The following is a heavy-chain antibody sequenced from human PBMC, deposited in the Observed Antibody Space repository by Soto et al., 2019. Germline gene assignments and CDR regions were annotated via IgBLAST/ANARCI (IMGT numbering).Heavy chain of an antibody. D-gene: IGHD4-17*01. Sequence: PGGSLNLSCAPSGFPFSSYSMNWARQAPGKGLEWVSSISSSSSYIYYADSVKGRFTISRDNAKNSLYLQMNSLRAEDTAVYYCARVLVVREDLQNYGDYVDYWGQGTLVTVSS. CDR1: GFPFSSYS. CDR2: ISSSSSYI. V-gene: IGHV3-21*01. J-gene: IGHJ4*02. CDR3: ARVLVVREDLQNYGDYVDY.